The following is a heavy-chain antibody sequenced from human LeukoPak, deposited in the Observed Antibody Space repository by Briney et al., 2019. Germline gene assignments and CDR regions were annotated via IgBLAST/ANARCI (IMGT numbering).Heavy chain of an antibody. V-gene: IGHV3-11*01. J-gene: IGHJ5*02. CDR1: GFTFSDYY. D-gene: IGHD5-12*01. CDR2: ISSSGSTI. CDR3: ARGPYSVAQTNWLDP. Sequence: PGGSLRLSCAASGFTFSDYYMSWIRQAPGKGLEWVSYISSSGSTIYYADSVKDRFTISRDNAKNSLYLQMNSLRAEDTAVYYCARGPYSVAQTNWLDPWGQGTLVTVSS.